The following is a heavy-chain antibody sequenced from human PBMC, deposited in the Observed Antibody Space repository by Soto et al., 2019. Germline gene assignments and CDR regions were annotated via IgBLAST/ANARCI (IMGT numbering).Heavy chain of an antibody. D-gene: IGHD2-15*01. CDR1: GGTFSSYT. J-gene: IGHJ4*02. V-gene: IGHV1-69*02. CDR2: IIPILGIA. Sequence: GASVKVSCKASGGTFSSYTISWVRQAPVQGLEWMGRIIPILGIANYAQKFQGRVTITADKSTSTAYMELSSLRSEDTAVYYCARVSCSCGSCSEIFDYWGQGTLVTVSS. CDR3: ARVSCSCGSCSEIFDY.